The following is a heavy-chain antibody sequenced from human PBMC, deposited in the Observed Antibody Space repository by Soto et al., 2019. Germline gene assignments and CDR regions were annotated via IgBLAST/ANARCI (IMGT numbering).Heavy chain of an antibody. Sequence: SETLSLTCTVSGGSINNGDYYWSWIRQPPEKGLEWIGYIYYSGSTYYSPSLKSRVTISVDTSKNQFSLKLSSVTAADTAVYYCARGVEMATNWYFDLWGRGTLVTVSS. CDR2: IYYSGST. CDR1: GGSINNGDYY. V-gene: IGHV4-30-4*01. D-gene: IGHD5-12*01. J-gene: IGHJ2*01. CDR3: ARGVEMATNWYFDL.